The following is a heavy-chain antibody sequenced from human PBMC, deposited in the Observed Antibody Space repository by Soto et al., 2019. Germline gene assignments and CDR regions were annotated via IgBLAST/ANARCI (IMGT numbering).Heavy chain of an antibody. D-gene: IGHD6-19*01. CDR2: IYTSGST. CDR3: ARAYSSGWYLYNWFDP. CDR1: GGSISSYY. Sequence: KASETLSLTCTVSGGSISSYYWSWIRQPAGKGLEWIGRIYTSGSTNYNPSLKSRVTMSVDTSKNQFSLKLSSVTAADTAVYYCARAYSSGWYLYNWFDPWGQGTLVTVSS. V-gene: IGHV4-4*07. J-gene: IGHJ5*02.